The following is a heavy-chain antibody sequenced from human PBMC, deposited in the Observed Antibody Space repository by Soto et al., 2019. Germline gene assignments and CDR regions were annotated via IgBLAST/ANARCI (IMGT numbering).Heavy chain of an antibody. D-gene: IGHD3-10*01. Sequence: GGSLRVSCAASGFTFSSYAMSWVRQAPGKGLEWVSAISGSGGSTYYADSVKGRFTISRDNSKNTLYLQMNSLRAEDTAVYYCAKAGEPRNWFDPWGQGTLVTVSS. CDR3: AKAGEPRNWFDP. J-gene: IGHJ5*02. CDR1: GFTFSSYA. CDR2: ISGSGGST. V-gene: IGHV3-23*01.